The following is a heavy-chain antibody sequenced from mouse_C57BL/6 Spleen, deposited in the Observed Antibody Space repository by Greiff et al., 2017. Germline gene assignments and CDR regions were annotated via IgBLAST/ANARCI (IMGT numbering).Heavy chain of an antibody. Sequence: EVQLQQSGPELVKPGASVKIPCKASGYTFTDYNMDWVKQSHGKSLEWIGDINPNNGGTIYNQKFKGKATLTVDKSSSTAYMERRILTSEDTAVYYCAREETTGSCAYWGQGTLGTVSA. CDR2: INPNNGGT. CDR3: AREETTGSCAY. V-gene: IGHV1-18*01. CDR1: GYTFTDYN. J-gene: IGHJ3*01. D-gene: IGHD1-1*01.